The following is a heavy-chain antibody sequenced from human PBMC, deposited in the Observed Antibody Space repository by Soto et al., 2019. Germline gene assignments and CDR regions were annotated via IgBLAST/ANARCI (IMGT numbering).Heavy chain of an antibody. J-gene: IGHJ4*02. Sequence: SETLSLTCTVSGGSIRGSVSNYYWSWIRQPPGKGLEWIGYIYYSGSTNYNPSLKSRVTISVDTSKNQFSLKVTSVTAADTAVYYCARQEYSSVWYPFHYWGQGTLVTVSS. D-gene: IGHD6-19*01. CDR1: GGSIRGSVSNYY. V-gene: IGHV4-61*01. CDR2: IYYSGST. CDR3: ARQEYSSVWYPFHY.